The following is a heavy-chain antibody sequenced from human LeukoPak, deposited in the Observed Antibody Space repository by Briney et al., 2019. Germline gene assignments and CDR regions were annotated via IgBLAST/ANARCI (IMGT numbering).Heavy chain of an antibody. CDR1: GGSLNSDY. CDR2: MHYSGST. Sequence: SETLSLTCTGSGGSLNSDYWSWLRQPPGKGLEGMGYMHYSGSTDYTPSLKSRVTISVHTSRNQFSLKLSSVTAADTAVYYCARGIRQWGMAPRFAPWGQGTLVTVSS. J-gene: IGHJ5*02. D-gene: IGHD3-16*01. CDR3: ARGIRQWGMAPRFAP. V-gene: IGHV4-59*01.